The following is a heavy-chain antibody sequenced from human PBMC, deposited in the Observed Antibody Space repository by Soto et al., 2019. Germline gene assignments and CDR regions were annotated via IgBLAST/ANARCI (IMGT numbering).Heavy chain of an antibody. V-gene: IGHV3-49*03. D-gene: IGHD3-3*01. CDR1: GFTLSDYP. Sequence: GGSLRLSCIASGFTLSDYPMSWFRQAPGKGLEWVAYIRTAAYGETTEYAASVKGRFTISRDDYESIASLQMNSLKTEDAAVYYCSRAIRLSGDAFDIWGQGTMVTVSS. CDR3: SRAIRLSGDAFDI. J-gene: IGHJ3*02. CDR2: IRTAAYGETT.